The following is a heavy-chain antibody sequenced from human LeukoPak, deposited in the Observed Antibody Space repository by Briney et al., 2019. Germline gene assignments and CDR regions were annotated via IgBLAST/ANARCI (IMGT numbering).Heavy chain of an antibody. CDR2: INPNSGGT. CDR3: ARTRIVGAIYYFDY. CDR1: GYTFTGYY. Sequence: ASVKVSCKASGYTFTGYYMHWVRQAPGQGLEWMGWINPNSGGTNYAQKFQGRVTMTRDTSNSTAYMELSRLRSDDTAVYYCARTRIVGAIYYFDYWGQGTLVTVSS. V-gene: IGHV1-2*02. D-gene: IGHD1-26*01. J-gene: IGHJ4*02.